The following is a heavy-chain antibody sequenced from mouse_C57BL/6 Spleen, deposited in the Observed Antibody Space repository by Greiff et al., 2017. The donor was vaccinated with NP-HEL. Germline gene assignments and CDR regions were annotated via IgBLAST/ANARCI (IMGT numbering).Heavy chain of an antibody. Sequence: VKLQESGAELMKPGASVKLSCKATGYTFTGYWIEWVKQRPGHGLEWIGEILPGSGSTNYNEKFKGKATFTADTSSNTAYMQLSSLTTEDSAIYYCARGAYYSNYESYWYFDVWGTGTTVTVSS. CDR2: ILPGSGST. D-gene: IGHD2-5*01. V-gene: IGHV1-9*01. CDR1: GYTFTGYW. CDR3: ARGAYYSNYESYWYFDV. J-gene: IGHJ1*03.